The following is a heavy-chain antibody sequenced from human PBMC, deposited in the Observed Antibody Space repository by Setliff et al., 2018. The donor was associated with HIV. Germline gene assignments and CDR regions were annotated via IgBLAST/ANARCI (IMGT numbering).Heavy chain of an antibody. CDR1: GITFSSYW. D-gene: IGHD6-6*01. CDR2: IKQDESEK. J-gene: IGHJ4*02. CDR3: ATSSIAFDY. V-gene: IGHV3-7*01. Sequence: LRLSCAASGITFSSYWMSWVRQAPGKGLEWVANIKQDESEKFYGDSVKGRFTISRDNAKKSLYLQMNSLRAEDTAVYFCATSSIAFDYWGQGTLVTVSS.